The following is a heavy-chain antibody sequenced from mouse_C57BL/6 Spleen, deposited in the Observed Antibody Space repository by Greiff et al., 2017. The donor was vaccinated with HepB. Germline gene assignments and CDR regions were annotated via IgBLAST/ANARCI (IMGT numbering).Heavy chain of an antibody. CDR1: GYTFTSYW. V-gene: IGHV1-64*01. Sequence: VQLQESGAELVKPGASVKLSCKASGYTFTSYWMHWVKQRPGQGLEWIGMIHPNSGNTNYNEKFKSKATLTVDKSSSTAYMQLSSLTSEDSAVYYWARGSYDGYYEWFAYWGQGTLVTVAA. CDR3: ARGSYDGYYEWFAY. D-gene: IGHD2-3*01. CDR2: IHPNSGNT. J-gene: IGHJ3*01.